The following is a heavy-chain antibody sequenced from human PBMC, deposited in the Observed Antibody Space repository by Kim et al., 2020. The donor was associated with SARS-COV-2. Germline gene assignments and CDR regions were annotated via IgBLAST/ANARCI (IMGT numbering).Heavy chain of an antibody. Sequence: VSVKSRITINPDTSKNQFSLQLNSVTPEDTAVYYCARAYSSSSLGYYFDYWGQGTLVTVSS. V-gene: IGHV6-1*01. D-gene: IGHD6-6*01. J-gene: IGHJ4*02. CDR3: ARAYSSSSLGYYFDY.